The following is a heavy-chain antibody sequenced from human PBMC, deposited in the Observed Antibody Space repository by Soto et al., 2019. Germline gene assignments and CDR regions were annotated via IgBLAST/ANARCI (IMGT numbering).Heavy chain of an antibody. CDR2: IIPIFGTA. V-gene: IGHV1-69*12. CDR3: ARAPQRAGNWNQLGNWFDP. D-gene: IGHD1-20*01. CDR1: GGTFSSYA. J-gene: IGHJ5*02. Sequence: QVQLVQSGAEVKKPGSSVQVSCKASGGTFSSYAISWVRQAPGQGLEWMGGIIPIFGTANYAQKFLGRVTITADESTRIAYMELSSLRSEDTAVYYCARAPQRAGNWNQLGNWFDPGGQGTLVTVSS.